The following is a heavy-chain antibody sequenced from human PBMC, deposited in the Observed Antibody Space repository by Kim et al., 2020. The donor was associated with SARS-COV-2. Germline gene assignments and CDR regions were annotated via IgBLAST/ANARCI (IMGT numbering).Heavy chain of an antibody. CDR2: ISSSSSTI. V-gene: IGHV3-48*02. CDR3: ARDKARYYGSGKGY. D-gene: IGHD3-10*01. CDR1: GFTFSSYS. Sequence: GGSLRLSCAASGFTFSSYSMNSVRQAPGKGLEWVSYISSSSSTIYYADSVKGRFTISRDNAKNSLYLQMNSLRDEDTAVYYCARDKARYYGSGKGYWGQGTLVTVSS. J-gene: IGHJ4*02.